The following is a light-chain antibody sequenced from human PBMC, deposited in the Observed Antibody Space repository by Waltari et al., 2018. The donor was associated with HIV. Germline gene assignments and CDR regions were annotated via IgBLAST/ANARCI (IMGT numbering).Light chain of an antibody. V-gene: IGKV4-1*01. CDR2: WAS. CDR1: QSALYSATKKNT. J-gene: IGKJ4*02. CDR3: QQYYTTPRS. Sequence: DFVLTQSPDSLAESLGVRATINCKSSQSALYSATKKNTLACYQQKPGQPPKLLISWASTRASGVPARFSGSGYGTDFTLTINNLQAEYVAVYYCQQYYTTPRSFGGGTKVEIK.